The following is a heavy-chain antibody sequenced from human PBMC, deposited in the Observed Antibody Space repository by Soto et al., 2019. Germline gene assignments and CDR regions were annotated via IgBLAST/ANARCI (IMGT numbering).Heavy chain of an antibody. V-gene: IGHV4-4*02. Sequence: SETLSLTCAASGGSISSSNWWSWVRQPPGKGLEWIGEIYHSGSTNYNPSLKSRVTISVDKSKNQFSLKLSSVTAADTAVYYCASRGELLPANYWGQGTLVTVSS. CDR2: IYHSGST. J-gene: IGHJ4*02. CDR1: GGSISSSNW. D-gene: IGHD1-26*01. CDR3: ASRGELLPANY.